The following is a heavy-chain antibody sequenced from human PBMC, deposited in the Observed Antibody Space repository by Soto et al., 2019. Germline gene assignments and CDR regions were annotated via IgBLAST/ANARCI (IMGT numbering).Heavy chain of an antibody. CDR1: GFTFSSYW. J-gene: IGHJ3*02. D-gene: IGHD5-12*01. CDR3: ARGPWEATTPLGDAFDI. V-gene: IGHV3-7*04. Sequence: GGSLRLSCAASGFTFSSYWMSWVRQAPGKGLEWVANIKQDGSEKYYVDSVKGRFTISRDNAKNSLYLQMNSLRAEDTAVYYCARGPWEATTPLGDAFDIWGQGTMVTVSS. CDR2: IKQDGSEK.